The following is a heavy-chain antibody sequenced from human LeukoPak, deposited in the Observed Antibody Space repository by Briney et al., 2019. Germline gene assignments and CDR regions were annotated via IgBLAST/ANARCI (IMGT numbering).Heavy chain of an antibody. V-gene: IGHV4-59*01. CDR1: GGSISSYY. CDR2: IYYSGST. Sequence: SETLSLTCTVSGGSISSYYWSWIRQPPGKGLEWIGYIYYSGSTNYNPSLKSRVTISVDTSKNQFSLKLSSVTAADTSVYYCARARKDYDILTGYTNGNYIDYWGQGTLVTVSS. D-gene: IGHD3-9*01. J-gene: IGHJ4*02. CDR3: ARARKDYDILTGYTNGNYIDY.